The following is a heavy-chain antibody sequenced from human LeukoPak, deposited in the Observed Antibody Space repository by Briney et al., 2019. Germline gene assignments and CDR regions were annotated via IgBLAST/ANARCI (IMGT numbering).Heavy chain of an antibody. J-gene: IGHJ4*02. CDR1: GFTVSSNY. D-gene: IGHD3-16*01. Sequence: GGSLRLSCAASGFTVSSNYMSWVRQAPGKGLEWVSAISGSGGSTYYAHSVKGRFTISRDNSKNTLYLQMNSLRAEDTAVYYCAKGPRRYRGNYFDYWGQGTLVTVSS. V-gene: IGHV3-23*01. CDR2: ISGSGGST. CDR3: AKGPRRYRGNYFDY.